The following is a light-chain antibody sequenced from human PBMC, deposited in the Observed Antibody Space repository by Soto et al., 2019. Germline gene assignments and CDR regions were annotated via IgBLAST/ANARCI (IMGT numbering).Light chain of an antibody. V-gene: IGLV3-21*04. CDR3: QGWDSSSDRDLV. CDR1: NIGSKS. CDR2: YDS. J-gene: IGLJ2*01. Sequence: SYELTQPPSVSVAPGKTARITCGGNNIGSKSVHWYQQKPGQAPVLVIYYDSDRPSGIPERFSGSNSGNTATVTISRVEAGDEADYYCQGWDSSSDRDLVFGGGTQLTVL.